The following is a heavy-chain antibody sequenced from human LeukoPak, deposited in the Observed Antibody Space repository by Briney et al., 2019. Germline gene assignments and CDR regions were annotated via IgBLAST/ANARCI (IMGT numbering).Heavy chain of an antibody. CDR2: IYYSGST. D-gene: IGHD1-26*01. Sequence: SETLSLTCTVSGGSISSGDYYWSWIRQPPGKGLEWIGYIYYSGSTYYNPSLKSRVTISVDTSKNQFSLKLSSVTAADTAVYYCARVGLGAPGYPWGQGTMVTVSS. V-gene: IGHV4-30-4*01. CDR3: ARVGLGAPGYP. CDR1: GGSISSGDYY. J-gene: IGHJ3*01.